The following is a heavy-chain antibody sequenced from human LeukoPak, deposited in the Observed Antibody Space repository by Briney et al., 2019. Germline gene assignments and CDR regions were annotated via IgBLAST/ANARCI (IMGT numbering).Heavy chain of an antibody. D-gene: IGHD3-22*01. Sequence: GGSLRLSCAASGFTFDDYAMHWVRQAPGKGLEWVSLISWDGGSTYYADSVKGRFTISRDNSKNSLYLQMNSLRAEDTASYYCAKPYYYDSSAFDYWGQGTLVTVSS. J-gene: IGHJ4*02. V-gene: IGHV3-43D*04. CDR2: ISWDGGST. CDR1: GFTFDDYA. CDR3: AKPYYYDSSAFDY.